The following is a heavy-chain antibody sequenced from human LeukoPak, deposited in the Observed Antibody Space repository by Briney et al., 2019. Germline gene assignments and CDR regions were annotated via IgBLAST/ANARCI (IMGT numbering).Heavy chain of an antibody. D-gene: IGHD1-26*01. Sequence: PGGSLRLSCAASGFTFSSYAMHWVRQAPGKGLEWVAVISYDGSNKYYADSVKGRFTISRDNSKNTLYLQMNSLRAEDTAVYYCAKDLGEGATDYWGQGTLVTVSS. V-gene: IGHV3-30*04. J-gene: IGHJ4*02. CDR3: AKDLGEGATDY. CDR2: ISYDGSNK. CDR1: GFTFSSYA.